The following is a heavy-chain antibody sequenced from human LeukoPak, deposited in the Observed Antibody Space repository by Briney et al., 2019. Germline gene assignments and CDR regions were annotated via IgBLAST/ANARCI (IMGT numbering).Heavy chain of an antibody. CDR1: GYTFTGCY. Sequence: ASVKVSCKASGYTFTGCYMHWVRQAPGQGLEWMGWINPNSGGTNYAQKFQGRVTMTRDTSISTAYMELSRLRSDDTAVYYCARGTRVITMVRGIIDFGGQGTLVTVSS. D-gene: IGHD3-10*01. CDR3: ARGTRVITMVRGIIDF. CDR2: INPNSGGT. V-gene: IGHV1-2*02. J-gene: IGHJ4*02.